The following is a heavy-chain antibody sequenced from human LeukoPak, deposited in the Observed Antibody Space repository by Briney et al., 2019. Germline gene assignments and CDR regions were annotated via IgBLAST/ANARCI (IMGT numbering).Heavy chain of an antibody. CDR3: AREGPRGNSQFDY. J-gene: IGHJ4*02. CDR1: GFTFSGYG. Sequence: GGSLRLSCAASGFTFSGYGMHWVRQAPGKGLEWVALIWYDGSNKYYTDSVKGRLTISRDNSKNTLYLQMNSLRAEDTAIYYCAREGPRGNSQFDYWGQGTLVTVSS. CDR2: IWYDGSNK. D-gene: IGHD2/OR15-2a*01. V-gene: IGHV3-33*01.